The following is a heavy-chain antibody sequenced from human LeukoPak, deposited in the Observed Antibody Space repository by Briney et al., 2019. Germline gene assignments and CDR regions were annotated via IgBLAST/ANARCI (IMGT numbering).Heavy chain of an antibody. J-gene: IGHJ4*02. CDR1: GFTFSSYG. CDR3: AKKGGSQCYSHLDY. D-gene: IGHD2-15*01. V-gene: IGHV3-23*01. CDR2: PSGSGGST. Sequence: GGSLRLSCAASGFTFSSYGMTWVRQAPGKGLEWISGPSGSGGSTYYANSVKGRFTISRDNSKNTLYMEMNSLRAEDTAVYYCAKKGGSQCYSHLDYWGRGSLVTVSS.